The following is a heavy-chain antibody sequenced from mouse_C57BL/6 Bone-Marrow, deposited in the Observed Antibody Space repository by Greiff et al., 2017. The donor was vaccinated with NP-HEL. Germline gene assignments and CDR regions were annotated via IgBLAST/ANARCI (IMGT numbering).Heavy chain of an antibody. CDR2: ISSGGSYT. D-gene: IGHD2-2*01. V-gene: IGHV5-6*01. CDR1: GFTFSSYG. J-gene: IGHJ3*01. CDR3: ASHGYASWFAY. Sequence: EVQLVESGGDLVKPGGSLKLSCAASGFTFSSYGMSWVRQTPDKRLEWVATISSGGSYTYYPDSVKGRFPISRDNAKNTLYLQMSSLKSEDTAMYYCASHGYASWFAYWGQGTLVTVSA.